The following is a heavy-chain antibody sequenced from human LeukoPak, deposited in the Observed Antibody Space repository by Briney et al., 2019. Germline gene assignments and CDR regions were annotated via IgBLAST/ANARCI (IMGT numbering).Heavy chain of an antibody. CDR2: ISGSGGST. J-gene: IGHJ3*02. D-gene: IGHD3-22*01. Sequence: PGGSLRLSCAASGFTFSSYGMSWVRQAPGKGLEWVSAISGSGGSTYYADSVKGRFTISRDNSKNTLYLQMNSLRAEDTAVYYCAKVAFPYYDSSGFSGAFDIWGQGTMVTVSS. V-gene: IGHV3-23*01. CDR1: GFTFSSYG. CDR3: AKVAFPYYDSSGFSGAFDI.